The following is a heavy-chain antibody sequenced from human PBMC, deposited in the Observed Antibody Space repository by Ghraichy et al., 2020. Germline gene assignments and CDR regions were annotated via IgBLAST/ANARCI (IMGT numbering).Heavy chain of an antibody. CDR3: ARGAPKDVLRFLEWSEGFDY. J-gene: IGHJ4*02. CDR1: GSPFTTSV. V-gene: IGHV1-18*04. Sequence: ASVKVSCKASGSPFTTSVISWVRQAPGQGVEWMGWISAYNGNTNYAQKLQGRVTMTTDTSTSTAYMELRSLRSDDTAVYYCARGAPKDVLRFLEWSEGFDYWGQGTLVTVSS. CDR2: ISAYNGNT. D-gene: IGHD3-3*01.